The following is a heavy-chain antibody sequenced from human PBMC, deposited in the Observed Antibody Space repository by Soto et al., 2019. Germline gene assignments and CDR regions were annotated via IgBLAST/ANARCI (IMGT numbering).Heavy chain of an antibody. D-gene: IGHD5-12*01. CDR2: TYFRSKWYN. Sequence: PSQTLSLTCAISGDSVSSNTASWNWIRQSPSGGLEWLGRTYFRSKWYNDYAVSVKSRIIINPDTSNNQFSLQLNSVTPEDTAVYFCAKGDNIGPKPGYAFHPWGKGIMVTVSS. J-gene: IGHJ5*02. V-gene: IGHV6-1*01. CDR1: GDSVSSNTAS. CDR3: AKGDNIGPKPGYAFHP.